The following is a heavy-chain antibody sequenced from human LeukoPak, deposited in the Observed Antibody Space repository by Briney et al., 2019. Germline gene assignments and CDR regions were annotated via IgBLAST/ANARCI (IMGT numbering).Heavy chain of an antibody. CDR3: ARGSLYNWFDP. Sequence: SETLSLTRAVDGGSFSGYYWSWIRQPPGKGLEWIGEINHSGSTNYNPSLKSRVTISVDRSKNQFSLKLSSVTAADTAVYYCARGSLYNWFDPWGQGTLVTVSS. J-gene: IGHJ5*02. CDR2: INHSGST. CDR1: GGSFSGYY. V-gene: IGHV4-34*01.